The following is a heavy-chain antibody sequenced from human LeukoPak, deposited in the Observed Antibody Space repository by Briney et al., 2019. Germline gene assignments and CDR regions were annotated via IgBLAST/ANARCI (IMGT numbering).Heavy chain of an antibody. CDR3: ARGPLSIPFDL. D-gene: IGHD2/OR15-2a*01. J-gene: IGHJ4*02. CDR2: IYHSGST. CDR1: GYSISSGYY. Sequence: SETLSLTCTVSGYSISSGYYWGWIRQPPGKGLEWIGSIYHSGSTYYNPSLKSRVTISVDTSKNQFSLKLSSVTAADTSVYYCARGPLSIPFDLWGQGTLVTVSS. V-gene: IGHV4-38-2*02.